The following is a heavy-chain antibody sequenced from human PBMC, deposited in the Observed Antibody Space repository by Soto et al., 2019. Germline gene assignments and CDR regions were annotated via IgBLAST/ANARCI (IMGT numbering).Heavy chain of an antibody. Sequence: SETLSLTCTVSGGSISSSSYYWGWIRQPQGKGLEWIGSIYYSGRTYYNPSLKRRVTIFVNTSKNQFTLMLSSVTAAGTAVYYGARSSGNGSGSYNYYMDVWGKGTTVTVSS. CDR3: ARSSGNGSGSYNYYMDV. CDR1: GGSISSSSYY. CDR2: IYYSGRT. J-gene: IGHJ6*03. D-gene: IGHD3-10*01. V-gene: IGHV4-39*01.